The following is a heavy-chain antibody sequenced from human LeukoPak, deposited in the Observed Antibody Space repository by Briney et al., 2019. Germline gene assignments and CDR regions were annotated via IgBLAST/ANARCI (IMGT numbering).Heavy chain of an antibody. CDR3: VRDGPGATPYDS. V-gene: IGHV3-30-3*01. CDR2: ISYDGSNK. Sequence: GGSLRLSCAASGFTFSSYAMHWVRQAPGKGLEWVAVISYDGSNKYYADSVKGRFTISRDNSKNTLYLQMNSLRAEDTAVYYCVRDGPGATPYDSWGQGTLVTVSS. D-gene: IGHD7-27*01. J-gene: IGHJ4*02. CDR1: GFTFSSYA.